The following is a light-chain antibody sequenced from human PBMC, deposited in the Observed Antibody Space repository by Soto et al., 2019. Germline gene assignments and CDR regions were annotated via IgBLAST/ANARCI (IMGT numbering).Light chain of an antibody. J-gene: IGKJ5*01. V-gene: IGKV3-20*01. Sequence: EIVLTQSPDTLSLSPGETATLSCGASQSVSSSHIAWYQQKPGQSPRLLIDGASSRASGIPDRFSGSGSGTDFTLTISRLEPEDFAVYYCQQYNNWPITFGQGTRLEIK. CDR3: QQYNNWPIT. CDR2: GAS. CDR1: QSVSSSH.